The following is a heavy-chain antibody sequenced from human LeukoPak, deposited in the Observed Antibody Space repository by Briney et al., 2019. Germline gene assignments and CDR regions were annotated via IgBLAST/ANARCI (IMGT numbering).Heavy chain of an antibody. CDR1: GGSISGYY. V-gene: IGHV4-4*07. CDR2: MYTSGST. D-gene: IGHD5-12*01. CDR3: ARDSDIVATIFAFDI. Sequence: SETLSLTCTVSGGSISGYYWSWIRQPAGKGLEWIGRMYTSGSTNYNPSLKSRVTMSVDTSKNQFSLKLSSVTAADTAVYYCARDSDIVATIFAFDIWGQGTMVTVSS. J-gene: IGHJ3*02.